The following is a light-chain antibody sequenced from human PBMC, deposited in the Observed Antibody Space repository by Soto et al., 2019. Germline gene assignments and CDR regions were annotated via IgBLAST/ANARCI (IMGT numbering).Light chain of an antibody. J-gene: IGKJ4*01. CDR3: QQYGSTPPT. CDR1: ESVSNDH. Sequence: EIVLTQSPGTLSLSPGERATLSCRASESVSNDHLAWYQRKPGQAPRLLIYGASYRATDIPSRFRGSGSGRYFTLTIARLAAEDFAVYICQQYGSTPPTFGLGTKVEI. V-gene: IGKV3-20*01. CDR2: GAS.